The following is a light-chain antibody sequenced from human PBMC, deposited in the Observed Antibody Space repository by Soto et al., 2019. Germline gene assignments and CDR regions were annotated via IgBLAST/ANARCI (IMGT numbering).Light chain of an antibody. CDR2: AAA. J-gene: IGKJ1*01. Sequence: EIALTQYPASLSLSPGGRATLSWVASQSVPRSQSAWYQQTPGQTPTLLISAAASPGPGAPDSFSVRGSGTDFTLHISGLENEDFAVYVCQQEGHSPRTFGQGTKVDIK. V-gene: IGKV3-20*01. CDR1: QSVPRSQ. CDR3: QQEGHSPRT.